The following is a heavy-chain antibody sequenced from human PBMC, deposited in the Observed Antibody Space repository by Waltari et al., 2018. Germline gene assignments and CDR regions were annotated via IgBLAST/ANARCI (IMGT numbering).Heavy chain of an antibody. V-gene: IGHV3-30*02. J-gene: IGHJ3*02. CDR1: GLTFNTYG. D-gene: IGHD4-17*01. CDR2: IRYDGSYK. Sequence: QVQLVESGGRVVQPGGSLSLSCATYGLTFNTYGMHWVRQTPGNGLELVAFIRYDGSYKDYADSVKGRFSISRDNSENTLYLQMNDLRPEDTALYYCAKDGDYSLPGYDAFDIWGQGTMVTVSP. CDR3: AKDGDYSLPGYDAFDI.